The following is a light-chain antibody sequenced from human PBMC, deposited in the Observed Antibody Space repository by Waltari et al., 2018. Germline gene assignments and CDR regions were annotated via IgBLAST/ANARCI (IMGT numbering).Light chain of an antibody. V-gene: IGLV2-14*03. CDR2: DVS. J-gene: IGLJ1*01. CDR3: NSYTSSSTFV. Sequence: WHPQQSGQAPHLMLYDVSTRPSGISSRFSGSKSRNTASLPISGLHAEHEADYDCNSYTSSSTFVFVPGTKVTVL.